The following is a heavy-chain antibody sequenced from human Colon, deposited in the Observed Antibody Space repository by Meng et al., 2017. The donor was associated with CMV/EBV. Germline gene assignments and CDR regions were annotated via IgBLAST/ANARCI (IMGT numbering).Heavy chain of an antibody. J-gene: IGHJ4*02. Sequence: GESLKISCVGSGFTFSSYAMSWVRQAPGKGLEWVSGINGVGDTTYYADSVKGRFTISRDNSKNTLYLRMIDLRAEDTAMYYCAKDRAYCGTFSCSPNYFDGWGQGNLVTVSS. CDR3: AKDRAYCGTFSCSPNYFDG. V-gene: IGHV3-23*01. CDR1: GFTFSSYA. D-gene: IGHD2-21*01. CDR2: INGVGDTT.